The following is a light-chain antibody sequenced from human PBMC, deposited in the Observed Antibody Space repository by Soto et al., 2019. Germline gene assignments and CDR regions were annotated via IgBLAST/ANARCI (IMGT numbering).Light chain of an antibody. CDR3: QQYVSSVT. CDR1: QSVDSSF. J-gene: IGKJ1*01. CDR2: GAS. Sequence: EIVLTQSPGFLSLSPGERATLSCSASQSVDSSFFAWYQQKPGQAPRLLIYGASKRATGIPDRFSGSGSGTDFPRTISRLEPDAFAVYYCQQYVSSVTFGQGTKVEIK. V-gene: IGKV3-20*01.